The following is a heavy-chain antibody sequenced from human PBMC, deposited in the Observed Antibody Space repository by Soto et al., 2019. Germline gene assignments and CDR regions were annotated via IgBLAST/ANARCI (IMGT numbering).Heavy chain of an antibody. CDR3: AHRVLRTVFGLVTTTAIYFDF. Sequence: QITLNESGPTQVKPRQTLTLTCTFSGFSLTTSGVGVGWIRQSPGKAPEWLALIYWEDDKRYSPSLKSRLTITKHTSKNQVVLTMADLDPADTATYYCAHRVLRTVFGLVTTTAIYFDFWGQGTPVAVSS. V-gene: IGHV2-5*02. D-gene: IGHD3-3*01. CDR2: IYWEDDK. J-gene: IGHJ4*02. CDR1: GFSLTTSGVG.